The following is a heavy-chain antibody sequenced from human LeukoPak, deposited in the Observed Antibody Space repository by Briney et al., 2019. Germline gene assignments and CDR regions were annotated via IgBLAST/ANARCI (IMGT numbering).Heavy chain of an antibody. Sequence: PGGSLRLSCAASGFAFADYAMHWVRQIPGKGLECVAHIHAHGGRTFYADSVKGRFTVFRDNAKNSLFLQMDSLTSDDTAFYYCSTWAFYHGLDVWGQGATVIVSS. D-gene: IGHD2/OR15-2a*01. CDR1: GFAFADYA. V-gene: IGHV3-43*02. CDR3: STWAFYHGLDV. J-gene: IGHJ6*02. CDR2: IHAHGGRT.